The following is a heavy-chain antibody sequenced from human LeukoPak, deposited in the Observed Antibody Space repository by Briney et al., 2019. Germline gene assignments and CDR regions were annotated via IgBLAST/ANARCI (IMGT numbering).Heavy chain of an antibody. CDR3: AREDTAFDH. D-gene: IGHD5-18*01. Sequence: ASVKVSCKASGYTFTNYYMHWVRQAPGQGLEWMGLISPSGISTAYAQMFQGRVSITRDTSTSTVYMELSSLTSEDTAVYYCAREDTAFDHWGQGTLVTVSS. V-gene: IGHV1-46*01. J-gene: IGHJ4*02. CDR1: GYTFTNYY. CDR2: ISPSGIST.